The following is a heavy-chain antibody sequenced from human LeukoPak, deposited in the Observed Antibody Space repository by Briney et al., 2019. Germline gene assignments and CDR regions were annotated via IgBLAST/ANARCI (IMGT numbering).Heavy chain of an antibody. CDR2: IKQDGSEK. Sequence: PGGSLRLSCAASGFTFSNYWMSWVRQAPGKGLEWVANIKQDGSEKYYVDSVKGRFTISRDNAKNSLYLQMNSLRAEDTAVYYCARGEGYYAHNWFDAWGQGTLVTVSS. CDR3: ARGEGYYAHNWFDA. V-gene: IGHV3-7*01. J-gene: IGHJ5*02. CDR1: GFTFSNYW. D-gene: IGHD3-10*01.